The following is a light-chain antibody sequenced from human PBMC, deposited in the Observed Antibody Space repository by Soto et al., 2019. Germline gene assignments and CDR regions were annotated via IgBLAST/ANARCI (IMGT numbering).Light chain of an antibody. Sequence: EIVLTQSPGTLSLSPGERATLSCRASQSVSSSYLAWYQQTPGQAPRLLIYGASSRATGIPDRFSGSGSGTDFRATGIADRFSGSGSGTDFTLTISRLEPEDFAVYYCQQYGRSPGTFGQGTRLEIK. CDR1: QSVSSSY. CDR3: QQYGRSPGT. V-gene: IGKV3-20*01. CDR2: GAS. J-gene: IGKJ5*01.